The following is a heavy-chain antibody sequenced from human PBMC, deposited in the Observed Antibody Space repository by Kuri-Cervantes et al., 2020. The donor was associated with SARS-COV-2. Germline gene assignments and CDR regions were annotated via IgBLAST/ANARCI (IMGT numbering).Heavy chain of an antibody. D-gene: IGHD1-14*01. Sequence: TLSLTCAVSGYSTSGGYYWGWIRQPPGKGLEWIGSIYNSGSTYYNPSLKRRVTISVDTSKHQFSLKLSSVTAADTAVYYCARISRTYAFDIWGQGTMVTVSS. V-gene: IGHV4-38-2*01. CDR1: GYSTSGGYY. CDR2: IYNSGST. CDR3: ARISRTYAFDI. J-gene: IGHJ3*02.